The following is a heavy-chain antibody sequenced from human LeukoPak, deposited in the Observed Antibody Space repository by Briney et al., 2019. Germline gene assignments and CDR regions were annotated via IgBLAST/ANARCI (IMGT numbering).Heavy chain of an antibody. J-gene: IGHJ6*03. V-gene: IGHV3-9*01. CDR3: AKDFGSGKRNSYYYMDV. Sequence: GGSLRLSCAASGFIFEDHAMHWVRQAPGKGLGWVSGITYSGGNIGYADSVKGRFSISRDNAKNSLFLQMNSLRSEDTALYYCAKDFGSGKRNSYYYMDVWGKGTTVTVSS. D-gene: IGHD3-10*01. CDR2: ITYSGGNI. CDR1: GFIFEDHA.